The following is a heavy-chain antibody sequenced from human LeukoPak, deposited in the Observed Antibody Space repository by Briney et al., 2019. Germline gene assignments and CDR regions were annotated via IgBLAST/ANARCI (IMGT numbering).Heavy chain of an antibody. CDR2: ISFDGTNK. CDR3: ARDRYYGMDV. Sequence: PGGSLRLSCAASGFTFSSYGMYWVRQAPGKGLEWVAVISFDGTNKYSADSVKGRFTISRDNSKNTLYLQMNSLRAEDTAVYYCARDRYYGMDVWGQGTTVTVSS. J-gene: IGHJ6*02. CDR1: GFTFSSYG. V-gene: IGHV3-30*03.